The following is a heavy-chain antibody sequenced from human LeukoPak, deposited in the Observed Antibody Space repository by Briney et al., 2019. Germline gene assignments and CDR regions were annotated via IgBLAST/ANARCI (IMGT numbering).Heavy chain of an antibody. V-gene: IGHV3-74*01. CDR2: INSDGSAT. CDR1: GFTFSSPW. D-gene: IGHD3-16*02. J-gene: IGHJ4*02. CDR3: ARGTAGYHSSYFDY. Sequence: GGSLRLSCAASGFTFSSPWMHWVRHAPGKGLVWVSRINSDGSATAYADSVKGRFTISRDNAENTLYLQMNSLRAEDTAVYYCARGTAGYHSSYFDYWGQGTLVTVSS.